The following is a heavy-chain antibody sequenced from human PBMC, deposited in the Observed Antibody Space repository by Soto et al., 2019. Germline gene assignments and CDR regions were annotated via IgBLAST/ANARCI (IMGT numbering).Heavy chain of an antibody. D-gene: IGHD1-1*01. CDR2: ISGSGGSI. CDR1: GFTFSTYA. J-gene: IGHJ6*02. V-gene: IGHV3-23*01. CDR3: VKGYWKGDL. Sequence: EVQLLESGGGLVQPGGSLRLSCAASGFTFSTYAMNWVRQAPGNGLEWVSAISGSGGSIHYADSVKGRFTISRDNSKNTLYLQMNSLRYEDTAVYHCVKGYWKGDLWGQGTTLTVSS.